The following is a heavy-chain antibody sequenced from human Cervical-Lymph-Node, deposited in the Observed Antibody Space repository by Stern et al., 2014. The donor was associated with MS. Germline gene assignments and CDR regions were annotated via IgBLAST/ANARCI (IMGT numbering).Heavy chain of an antibody. CDR1: YSFTLYW. CDR2: RYPGDSDT. J-gene: IGHJ4*02. CDR3: AALVRGSYFY. V-gene: IGHV5-51*01. Sequence: EVQLVQSGAEMKKPGESLKISCRYSFTLYWIGWVRQMPGKGLEWVGIRYPGDSDTRYSPSIQGKVPISADKSISTAYLQWSSLKASDTAMYYCAALVRGSYFYWGQGTLVTVSS. D-gene: IGHD1-26*01.